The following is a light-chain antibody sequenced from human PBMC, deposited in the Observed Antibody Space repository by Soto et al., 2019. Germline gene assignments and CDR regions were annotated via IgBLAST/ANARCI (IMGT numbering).Light chain of an antibody. J-gene: IGKJ1*01. Sequence: EIVMTQSPATLSVSPGERATLSCRASQSVSSNLAWYQQKPGQAPRLLIYGASTRATGIPARFSGSGSGTEFTLTISSLQSEDFAVFYCQQYNNWPPVTFGQGTKVDIK. CDR1: QSVSSN. CDR2: GAS. V-gene: IGKV3-15*01. CDR3: QQYNNWPPVT.